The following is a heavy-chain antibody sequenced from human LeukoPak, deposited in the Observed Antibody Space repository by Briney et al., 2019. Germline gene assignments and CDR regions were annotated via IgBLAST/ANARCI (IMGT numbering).Heavy chain of an antibody. V-gene: IGHV3-21*01. J-gene: IGHJ5*02. CDR1: GFTFSSYS. D-gene: IGHD5-12*01. CDR3: ARSYSGYDFYWFDA. Sequence: GGSLRLSCAASGFTFSSYSMNWVRQAPGKGLEWVSSISSSSSYIYYADSVKGRFTISRDNAKNSLYLQMNSLRAEDTAVYYCARSYSGYDFYWFDAWGQGTLVTVSS. CDR2: ISSSSSYI.